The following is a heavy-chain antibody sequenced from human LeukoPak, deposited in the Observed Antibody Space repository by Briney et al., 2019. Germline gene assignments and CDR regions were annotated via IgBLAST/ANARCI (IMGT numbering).Heavy chain of an antibody. CDR3: AKGWYFDL. Sequence: GGSLRLSCAASGFTFSSYAIHWGRQAPGKGLEWVAIISYDGTNKYYADSVKGRFTISRDNSKNTLYLQMNSLRAEDTAVYYCAKGWYFDLWGRGTLVTVSS. J-gene: IGHJ2*01. CDR2: ISYDGTNK. V-gene: IGHV3-30-3*01. CDR1: GFTFSSYA.